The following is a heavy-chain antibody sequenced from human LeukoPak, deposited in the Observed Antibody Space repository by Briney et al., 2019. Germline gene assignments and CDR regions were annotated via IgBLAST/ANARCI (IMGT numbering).Heavy chain of an antibody. Sequence: SETLILTCTVSGGFISSYYWSWIRQPPGKGLEWIGYSYYSGSTNYNPSLKSRVTISVDTSKNQFSLKLSSVTAADTAVYYCARVVVGATTGQADYFDYWGQGTLVTVSS. D-gene: IGHD1-26*01. J-gene: IGHJ4*02. CDR3: ARVVVGATTGQADYFDY. CDR1: GGFISSYY. CDR2: SYYSGST. V-gene: IGHV4-59*01.